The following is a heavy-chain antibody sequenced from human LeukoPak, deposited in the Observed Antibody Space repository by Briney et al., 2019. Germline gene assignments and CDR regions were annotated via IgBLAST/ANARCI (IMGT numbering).Heavy chain of an antibody. CDR1: GFNFSNHD. CDR2: IWHEGTNK. D-gene: IGHD4-17*01. Sequence: GGSLRLSCAASGFNFSNHDMHWARQAPGKGLEWVAVIWHEGTNKYYADSVKGRFTFSRDNSKNTLYLQMNSLRAEDTAVYYCARDYGDYDYWFDPWGQGTLVTVSS. J-gene: IGHJ5*02. V-gene: IGHV3-33*01. CDR3: ARDYGDYDYWFDP.